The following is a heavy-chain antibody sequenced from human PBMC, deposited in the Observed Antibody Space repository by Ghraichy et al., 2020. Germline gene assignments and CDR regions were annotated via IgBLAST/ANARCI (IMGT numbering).Heavy chain of an antibody. D-gene: IGHD2-2*02. CDR1: GGSISSGGYY. V-gene: IGHV4-31*03. CDR2: IYYSGST. CDR3: ARTEHGYCSSTSCYKTVYYYYMDV. Sequence: SETLSLTCTVSGGSISSGGYYWSWIRQHPGKGLEWIGYIYYSGSTYYNPSLKSRVTISVDTSKNQFSLKLSSVTAADTAVYYCARTEHGYCSSTSCYKTVYYYYMDVWGKGTTVTVSS. J-gene: IGHJ6*03.